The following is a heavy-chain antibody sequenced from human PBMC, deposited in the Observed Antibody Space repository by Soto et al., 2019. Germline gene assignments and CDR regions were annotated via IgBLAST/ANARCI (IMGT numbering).Heavy chain of an antibody. Sequence: GESLKISCKGSGYSFTSYWISWVRQMPGKGLEWMGRIDPSDSYTNYSPSFQGHVTISADKSISTAYLQWSSLKASDTAMYYCAKGYCSGGSCYHAEDYYYYYGMDVWGQGTTVTVSS. V-gene: IGHV5-10-1*01. CDR2: IDPSDSYT. D-gene: IGHD2-15*01. CDR1: GYSFTSYW. CDR3: AKGYCSGGSCYHAEDYYYYYGMDV. J-gene: IGHJ6*02.